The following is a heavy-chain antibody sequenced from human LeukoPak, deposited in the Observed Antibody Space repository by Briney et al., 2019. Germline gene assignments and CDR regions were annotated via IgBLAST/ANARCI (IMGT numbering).Heavy chain of an antibody. V-gene: IGHV1-2*02. CDR3: ARDLGYCGGDGCYSVWFDP. Sequence: EASVKVSCKASGYTFTGYYMHWVRQAPGQGLEWMGWINPNSGGTNYAQKFQGRVTMTRDTSISTAYMELSRLRSDDTAIYYCARDLGYCGGDGCYSVWFDPWGQGTLVTVSS. CDR2: INPNSGGT. CDR1: GYTFTGYY. J-gene: IGHJ5*02. D-gene: IGHD2-15*01.